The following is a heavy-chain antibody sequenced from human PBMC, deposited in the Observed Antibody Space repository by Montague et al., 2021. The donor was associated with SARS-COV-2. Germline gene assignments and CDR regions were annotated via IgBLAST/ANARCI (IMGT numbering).Heavy chain of an antibody. J-gene: IGHJ4*02. D-gene: IGHD2-15*01. V-gene: IGHV4-39*01. CDR3: AGQGGYCSGGSCYGPFDY. CDR2: NNYSGTT. CDR1: GGSISSSTYY. Sequence: SETLSLTCTVSGGSISSSTYYWGWIRQPPGQGLEWNGSNNYSGTTYYNPYLKSRVTISVDTSKNQFSLKLSSVTAADTAVYYCAGQGGYCSGGSCYGPFDYWGQGTLVTVSS.